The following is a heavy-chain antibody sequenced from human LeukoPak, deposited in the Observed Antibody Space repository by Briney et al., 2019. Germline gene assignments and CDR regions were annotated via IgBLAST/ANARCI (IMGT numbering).Heavy chain of an antibody. CDR2: IKVDGSER. J-gene: IGHJ4*02. Sequence: GGSLRLSCAASDFSFRSYWMSWVRQSPGRGLEWVANIKVDGSERYYVDSVKGRFTISRDNSKNTLYLQMNSLRAEDTAVYYCAKDKHSSGWYIALDYWGQGTLVTVSS. CDR1: DFSFRSYW. V-gene: IGHV3-7*03. D-gene: IGHD6-19*01. CDR3: AKDKHSSGWYIALDY.